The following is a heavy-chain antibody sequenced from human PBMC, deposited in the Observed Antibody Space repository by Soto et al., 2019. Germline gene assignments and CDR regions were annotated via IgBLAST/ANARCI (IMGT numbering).Heavy chain of an antibody. Sequence: EVQLVESGGGLVQPGGSLRLSCAASGFTFSNFWMHWVRQVPGKGLVWVSRINVDGSSTNYADSVKGRFTISRDNAKNTVYLRMNSLRVEDTAVYYCARDPASRRVRGIIEPGWFDPWGQGTLVTVSS. V-gene: IGHV3-74*01. CDR1: GFTFSNFW. CDR2: INVDGSST. CDR3: ARDPASRRVRGIIEPGWFDP. J-gene: IGHJ5*02. D-gene: IGHD3-10*01.